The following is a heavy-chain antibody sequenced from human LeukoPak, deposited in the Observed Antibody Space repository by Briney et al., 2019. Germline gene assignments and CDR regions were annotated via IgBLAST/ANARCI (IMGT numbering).Heavy chain of an antibody. D-gene: IGHD2-2*01. V-gene: IGHV3-30*02. CDR3: AKSIKGDIVVVPAAIGTAAFDI. CDR1: GFTFSSYG. J-gene: IGHJ3*02. Sequence: PGGSLRLSCAASGFTFSSYGMHWVRQAPGKGLEWVAFIRYDGSNKYYADSVKGRFTISRDNSKNTLYLQMNSLRAEDTAVYYCAKSIKGDIVVVPAAIGTAAFDIWGQGPMVTVSS. CDR2: IRYDGSNK.